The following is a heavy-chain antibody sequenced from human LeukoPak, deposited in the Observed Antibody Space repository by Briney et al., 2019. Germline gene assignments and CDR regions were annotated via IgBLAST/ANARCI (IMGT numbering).Heavy chain of an antibody. CDR2: IVVGSGNT. CDR1: GFTFTSSA. CDR3: AAQSIAAAGMDY. D-gene: IGHD6-13*01. V-gene: IGHV1-58*02. J-gene: IGHJ4*02. Sequence: SVKVSCKASGFTFTSSAMQWVRQARGQRLEWIGWIVVGSGNTNYAQKFQEGVTITRDMSTSTAYMELSSLRSEDTAVYYCAAQSIAAAGMDYWGQGTLVTVSS.